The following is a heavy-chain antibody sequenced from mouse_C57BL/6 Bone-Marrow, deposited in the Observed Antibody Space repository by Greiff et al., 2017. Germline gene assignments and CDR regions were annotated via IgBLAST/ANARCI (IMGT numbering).Heavy chain of an antibody. CDR1: GYTFTNYW. CDR3: VVYYDYDNFAY. CDR2: IYPGGGYT. J-gene: IGHJ3*01. Sequence: QVHVKQSGAELVRPGTSVKMSCKASGYTFTNYWIGWAKQRPGHGLEWIGDIYPGGGYTNYNEKFKGKATLTADKSSSTAYMQFSSLTSEDSAIYYCVVYYDYDNFAYWGQGTLVTVSA. D-gene: IGHD2-4*01. V-gene: IGHV1-63*01.